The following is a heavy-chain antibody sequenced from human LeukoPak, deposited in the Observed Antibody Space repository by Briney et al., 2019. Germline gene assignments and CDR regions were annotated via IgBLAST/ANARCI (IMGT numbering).Heavy chain of an antibody. CDR1: GGXISSSNW. CDR3: ARVPSIAAAGDDAFDI. Sequence: SETLSLTCGVSGGXISSSNWWSWVRQPPGKGLEWIGDIYHSGSTNYNPSLKSRVTISVDKSKNQFSVKLSSVTAADTAVYYCARVPSIAAAGDDAFDIWGQGTMVTVSS. D-gene: IGHD6-13*01. V-gene: IGHV4-4*02. CDR2: IYHSGST. J-gene: IGHJ3*02.